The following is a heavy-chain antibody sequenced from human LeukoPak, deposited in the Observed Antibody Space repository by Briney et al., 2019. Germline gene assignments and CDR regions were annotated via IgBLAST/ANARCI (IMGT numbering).Heavy chain of an antibody. Sequence: GASLRLSCAASGFTFSDYYMSWIRQAPGKGLEWVSYISSSSGYTNYADSVKGRYTISRDNAKNSLYLQMNSLRAEDTAVYYCARAHYYDGSGYYYAGYWGQGTLVTVSS. D-gene: IGHD3-22*01. CDR2: ISSSSGYT. CDR3: ARAHYYDGSGYYYAGY. V-gene: IGHV3-11*05. J-gene: IGHJ4*02. CDR1: GFTFSDYY.